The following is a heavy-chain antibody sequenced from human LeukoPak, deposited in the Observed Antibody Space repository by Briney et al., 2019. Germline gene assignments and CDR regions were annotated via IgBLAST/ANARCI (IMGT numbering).Heavy chain of an antibody. J-gene: IGHJ4*02. CDR3: VNQISGWVY. D-gene: IGHD6-19*01. CDR2: ISSSSTI. V-gene: IGHV3-48*01. Sequence: GGSLRLSCAASGFTVSSYSMNWVRQAPGKGLEWVSYISSSSTIYYADSVKGRFTISRDNSKNTLYLQMSSLRPEDTAVYYCVNQISGWVYWGQGTLVTVSS. CDR1: GFTVSSYS.